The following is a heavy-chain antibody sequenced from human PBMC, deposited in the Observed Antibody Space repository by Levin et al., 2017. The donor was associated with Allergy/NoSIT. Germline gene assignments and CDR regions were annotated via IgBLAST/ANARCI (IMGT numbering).Heavy chain of an antibody. Sequence: PGGSLRLSCAASGFTFDDYGMSWVRQAPGKGLEWVSGINWNGGSTGYADSVKGRFTISRDNAKNSLYLQMNSLRAEDTALYYCARERGVDTAMVGDAFDIWGQGTMVTVSS. CDR2: INWNGGST. J-gene: IGHJ3*02. D-gene: IGHD5-18*01. CDR1: GFTFDDYG. CDR3: ARERGVDTAMVGDAFDI. V-gene: IGHV3-20*04.